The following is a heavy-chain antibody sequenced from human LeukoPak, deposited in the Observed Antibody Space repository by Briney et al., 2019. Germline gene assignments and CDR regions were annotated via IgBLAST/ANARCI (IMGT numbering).Heavy chain of an antibody. CDR2: INPSGHGA. Sequence: GASVNVSCKTSGYTFSSYYIHWVRQAPGEGLEWMGIINPSGHGATYAQKFQGRVTMTMDTSTSTVYMDLSSLRSEDTAVYYCARTKVGAARGYGFDFWGQGTLVTVSS. D-gene: IGHD1-26*01. V-gene: IGHV1-46*01. J-gene: IGHJ4*02. CDR1: GYTFSSYY. CDR3: ARTKVGAARGYGFDF.